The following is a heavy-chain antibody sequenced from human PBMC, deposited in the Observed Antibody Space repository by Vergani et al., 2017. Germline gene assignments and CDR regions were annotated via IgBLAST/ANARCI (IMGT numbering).Heavy chain of an antibody. CDR1: GGSITSSSYY. J-gene: IGHJ4*02. CDR2: IYHSGGA. CDR3: ARTESFILRYFHGAL. V-gene: IGHV4-39*01. Sequence: QLHLQESGPGLVKPSETLSLTCTVSGGSITSSSYYWGWIRQPPGKGLEWIGNIYHSGGAYYNPSLKGRVTISVDTSKNQFSLDVTSVTAADTAIYFCARTESFILRYFHGALWGPGSLVTVSS. D-gene: IGHD3-9*01.